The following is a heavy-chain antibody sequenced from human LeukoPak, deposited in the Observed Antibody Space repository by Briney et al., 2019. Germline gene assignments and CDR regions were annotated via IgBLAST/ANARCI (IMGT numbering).Heavy chain of an antibody. CDR2: IYSSGST. Sequence: SETLSLTCTVSGDSITTYYWSWIRQPAGKGLEWIGHIYSSGSTNYNPSLKSRVTMSVDTSKNQFSLKLTSVTAADTAVYYCAREGYSYGSSDYWGQGTLVTVSS. D-gene: IGHD5-18*01. CDR1: GDSITTYY. J-gene: IGHJ4*02. CDR3: AREGYSYGSSDY. V-gene: IGHV4-4*07.